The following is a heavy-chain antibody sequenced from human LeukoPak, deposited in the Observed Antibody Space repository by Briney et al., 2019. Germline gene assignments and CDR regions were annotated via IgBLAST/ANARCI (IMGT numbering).Heavy chain of an antibody. CDR3: ARESMVRGGKQNWFDP. V-gene: IGHV4-61*02. Sequence: SETLSLTCTVSGGSISSGSYYWSWIRQPGGKGLEWIGRIYTSGSTNYNPSLKSRVTISVDTSKNQFSLKLSSVTAADTAVYYCARESMVRGGKQNWFDPWGQGTLVTVSS. CDR2: IYTSGST. J-gene: IGHJ5*02. CDR1: GGSISSGSYY. D-gene: IGHD3-10*01.